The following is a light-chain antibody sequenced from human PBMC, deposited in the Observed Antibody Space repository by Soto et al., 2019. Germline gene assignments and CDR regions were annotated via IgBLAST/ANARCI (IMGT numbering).Light chain of an antibody. Sequence: DIQMTQSPSTLSASVGDRVTITCRASQSISSWLAWYQQKPGKAPKLLIYKASSLESGVPSRFSGSGSGTEFTLNISSLQPDDFATYYCQQYNSYSPLFTFGPGTKVDIK. CDR3: QQYNSYSPLFT. V-gene: IGKV1-5*03. CDR1: QSISSW. CDR2: KAS. J-gene: IGKJ3*01.